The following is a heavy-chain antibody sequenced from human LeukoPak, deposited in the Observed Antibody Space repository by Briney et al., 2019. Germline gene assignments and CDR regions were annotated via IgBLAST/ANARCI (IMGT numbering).Heavy chain of an antibody. CDR3: AIKYYDTSGYQDYFFYMDV. D-gene: IGHD3-22*01. Sequence: PGGSLRLSCAASGFTFSSYSMNWVRQAPGKGLEWVSSISSVSTIYYADSVKGRFTISRDNAENSLYLQMNSLRAEDTAVYYCAIKYYDTSGYQDYFFYMDVWGKGTTVTVSS. CDR2: ISSVSTI. CDR1: GFTFSSYS. V-gene: IGHV3-21*01. J-gene: IGHJ6*03.